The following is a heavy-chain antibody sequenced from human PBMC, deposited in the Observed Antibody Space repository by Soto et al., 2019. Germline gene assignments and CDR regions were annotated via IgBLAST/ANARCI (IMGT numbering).Heavy chain of an antibody. CDR2: IWYDGSNK. CDR3: AISVSSGCPHY. CDR1: GFTFSSYG. V-gene: IGHV3-33*01. D-gene: IGHD6-19*01. Sequence: HPGGSLRLSCAASGFTFSSYGMHWVRQAPGKGLEWVAVIWYDGSNKYYADSVKGRFTISRDNSKNTLYLQMNSLRAEDTAVYYCAISVSSGCPHYWGQGTLVTVSS. J-gene: IGHJ4*02.